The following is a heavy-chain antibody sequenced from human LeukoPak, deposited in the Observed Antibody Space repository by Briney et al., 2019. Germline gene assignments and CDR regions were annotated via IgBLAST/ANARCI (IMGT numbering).Heavy chain of an antibody. J-gene: IGHJ4*02. CDR3: ARDSGYDSSGYFDY. V-gene: IGHV1-2*02. CDR2: INPNSGGT. Sequence: GASAKVSCKASGYTFTGYYMHWVRQAPGQGLEWMGWINPNSGGTNYAQKFQGRVTMTRDTSISTAYMELSSLRSEDTAVYYCARDSGYDSSGYFDYWGQGTLVTVSS. CDR1: GYTFTGYY. D-gene: IGHD3-22*01.